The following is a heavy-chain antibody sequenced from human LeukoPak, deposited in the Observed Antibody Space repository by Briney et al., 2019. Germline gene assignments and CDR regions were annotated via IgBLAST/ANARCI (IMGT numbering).Heavy chain of an antibody. V-gene: IGHV1-18*04. D-gene: IGHD2-15*01. CDR1: GYTFTSYG. J-gene: IGHJ5*02. Sequence: SSVKVACTASGYTFTSYGNSWVRQAPGQGLEWKGWISAYNGNTNYAQKLQGRVTMTTDTSTSTAYMELRSLRSDDTAVYYCARYCSGGSCYSAGIDPWGQGTLVTVSS. CDR3: ARYCSGGSCYSAGIDP. CDR2: ISAYNGNT.